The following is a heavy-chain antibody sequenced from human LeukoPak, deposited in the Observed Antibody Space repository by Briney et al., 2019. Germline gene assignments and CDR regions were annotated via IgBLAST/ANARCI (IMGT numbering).Heavy chain of an antibody. CDR3: ARESAGILYASSFDP. CDR2: INWNGGST. V-gene: IGHV3-20*04. D-gene: IGHD2-8*01. CDR1: GFTFDDYG. J-gene: IGHJ5*02. Sequence: PGGSLRLSCAASGFTFDDYGMSWVRQAPGKGLEWVSGINWNGGSTGYADSVKGRFTISRDNAKNSLYLQMNSLRAEDTAVYYCARESAGILYASSFDPWGQGTLVTVSS.